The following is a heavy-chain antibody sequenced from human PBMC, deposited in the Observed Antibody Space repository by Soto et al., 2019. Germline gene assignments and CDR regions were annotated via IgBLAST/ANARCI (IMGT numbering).Heavy chain of an antibody. J-gene: IGHJ4*02. CDR1: GFTFSDSA. V-gene: IGHV3-23*01. Sequence: GESLKISCAASGFTFSDSAMGWVRQAPGRGLEWVSSISASGYSTYYADSVKGRLTISRDTSKNTLYLQTNSLRAEDTAMYYCAKMGRDAYKPIDSWGQGSLVTVSS. D-gene: IGHD3-16*01. CDR3: AKMGRDAYKPIDS. CDR2: ISASGYST.